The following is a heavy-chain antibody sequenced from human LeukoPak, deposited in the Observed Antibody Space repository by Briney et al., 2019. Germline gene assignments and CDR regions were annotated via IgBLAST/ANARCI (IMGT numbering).Heavy chain of an antibody. Sequence: ASVKVSCKASGYTFTGYYMHWVRQAPGQGLEWMGWINPNSGGTNYAQKFQGRVTMTRDTSISTAYMELSRLRSDDTAVYYCARDRPISGRVAQSNGGYWGQGTLVTVSS. CDR2: INPNSGGT. J-gene: IGHJ4*02. CDR3: ARDRPISGRVAQSNGGY. CDR1: GYTFTGYY. V-gene: IGHV1-2*02. D-gene: IGHD3-16*01.